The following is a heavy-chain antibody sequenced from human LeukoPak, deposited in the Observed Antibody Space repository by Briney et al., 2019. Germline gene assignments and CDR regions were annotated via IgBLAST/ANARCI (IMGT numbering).Heavy chain of an antibody. CDR3: AIPGIAAAGETYLDY. CDR1: GFTFSSYA. CDR2: ISYDESNK. D-gene: IGHD6-13*01. Sequence: GGSLRLSCAASGFTFSSYAMHWVRQAPGKGLEWVAVISYDESNKYYADSVKGRFTISRDNSKNTLYLQVDSPRAEDTAVYYCAIPGIAAAGETYLDYWGQGTLVTVSS. J-gene: IGHJ4*02. V-gene: IGHV3-30*04.